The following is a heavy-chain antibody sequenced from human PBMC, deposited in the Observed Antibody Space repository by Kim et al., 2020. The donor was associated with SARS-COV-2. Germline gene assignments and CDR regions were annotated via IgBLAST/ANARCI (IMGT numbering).Heavy chain of an antibody. CDR3: ARTYYYDSSGYYYDY. J-gene: IGHJ4*02. D-gene: IGHD3-22*01. V-gene: IGHV1-69*01. Sequence: AQKFQGRVTMTADESTGTAYMELSSLRSEDTAVYYCARTYYYDSSGYYYDYWGQGTLVTVSS.